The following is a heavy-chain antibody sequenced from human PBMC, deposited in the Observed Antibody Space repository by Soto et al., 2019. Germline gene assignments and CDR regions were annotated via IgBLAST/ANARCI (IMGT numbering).Heavy chain of an antibody. CDR1: GGSISSYY. Sequence: SETLSLTCTVSGGSISSYYWSWIRQPPGKGLEWIGYIYNSGSTNYNPSLKSRVTISVDTSKNQFSLKLSSVTAADTAVYYCARDQREGNWFDPWGHGTLVTVSS. V-gene: IGHV4-59*12. J-gene: IGHJ5*02. CDR2: IYNSGST. CDR3: ARDQREGNWFDP.